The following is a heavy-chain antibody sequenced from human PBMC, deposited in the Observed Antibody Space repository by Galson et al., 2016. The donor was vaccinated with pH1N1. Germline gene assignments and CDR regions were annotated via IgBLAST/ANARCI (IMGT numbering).Heavy chain of an antibody. CDR3: ACMVRGDYFDY. CDR1: GYTFTSYG. CDR2: INPYTGDT. J-gene: IGHJ4*02. V-gene: IGHV1-18*01. D-gene: IGHD3-10*01. Sequence: SCKAPGYTFTSYGISWVRQAPGQGLEWMGWINPYTGDTNYAQKPQGRVTMTTDTSTSTAYMELRSLRSDDTAVYYCACMVRGDYFDYWGQGTLVTVSS.